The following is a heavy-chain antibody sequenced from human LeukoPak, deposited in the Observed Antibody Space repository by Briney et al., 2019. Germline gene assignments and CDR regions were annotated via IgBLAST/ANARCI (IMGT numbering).Heavy chain of an antibody. D-gene: IGHD6-19*01. J-gene: IGHJ4*02. CDR1: GFTFSSYS. V-gene: IGHV3-23*01. Sequence: GGSLRLSCAASGFTFSSYSMNWVRQAPGKGLEWVSAISGSGGSTYYADSVKGRFTISRDNSKNTLYLQMNSLRAEDTAVYYCAKASPSGWYYIDYWGQGTLVTVSS. CDR3: AKASPSGWYYIDY. CDR2: ISGSGGST.